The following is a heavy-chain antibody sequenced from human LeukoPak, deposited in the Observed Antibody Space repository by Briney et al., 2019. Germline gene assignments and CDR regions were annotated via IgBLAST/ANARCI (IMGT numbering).Heavy chain of an antibody. CDR2: INAGNGNT. D-gene: IGHD6-6*01. J-gene: IGHJ4*02. CDR3: ARGAEYSSSYNLGY. CDR1: GFTFTSYA. Sequence: PGGSLRLSCAASGFTFTSYAMHWVRQAPGQRLEWMGWINAGNGNTKYSQKFQGRVTITRGTSASTAYMELSSLRSEDTAVYYCARGAEYSSSYNLGYWGQGTLVTVSS. V-gene: IGHV1-3*01.